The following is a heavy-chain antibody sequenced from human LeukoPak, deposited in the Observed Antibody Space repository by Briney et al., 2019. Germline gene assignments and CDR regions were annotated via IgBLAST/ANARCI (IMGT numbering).Heavy chain of an antibody. D-gene: IGHD6-19*01. CDR3: ARVGMEQWLVDY. CDR1: GFTFSSYA. V-gene: IGHV3-30*04. Sequence: GSLRLSCAASGFTFSSYAMHWVRQAPGKGLEWVAVISYDGSNKYYADSVKGRFTISRDNSKNTLYLQMNSLRAEDTAVYYCARVGMEQWLVDYWGQGTLVTVSS. CDR2: ISYDGSNK. J-gene: IGHJ4*02.